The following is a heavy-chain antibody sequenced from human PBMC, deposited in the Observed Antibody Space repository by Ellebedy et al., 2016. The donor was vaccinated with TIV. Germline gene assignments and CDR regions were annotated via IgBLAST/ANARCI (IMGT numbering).Heavy chain of an antibody. CDR1: GYTFTGYY. J-gene: IGHJ5*02. Sequence: AASVKVSCKASGYTFTGYYMHWVRQAPGQGLEWMGWINPNSGGTNYAQKFQGRVTMTRETSISTAYMELSRLRSDDTAVYYCARGEMRARGRSQGFDPWGQGTLVTVSS. CDR2: INPNSGGT. D-gene: IGHD3-16*01. CDR3: ARGEMRARGRSQGFDP. V-gene: IGHV1-2*02.